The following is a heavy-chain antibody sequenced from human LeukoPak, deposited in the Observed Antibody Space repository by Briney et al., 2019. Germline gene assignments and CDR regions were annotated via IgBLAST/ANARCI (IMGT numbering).Heavy chain of an antibody. CDR3: AREAGGWYTDF. CDR2: ISGGSSTM. D-gene: IGHD6-19*01. V-gene: IGHV3-48*01. CDR1: GFTFSSYS. J-gene: IGHJ4*02. Sequence: GGSLRLSCAASGFTFSSYSMNWVRQAPGKGLEWVSYISGGSSTMYYADSVKGRFTISRDNAKNSLYLQMNSLRAEDTAVHYCAREAGGWYTDFWGQGTLVTVSS.